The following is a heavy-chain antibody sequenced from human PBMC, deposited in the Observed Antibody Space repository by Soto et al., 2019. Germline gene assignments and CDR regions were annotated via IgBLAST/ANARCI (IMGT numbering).Heavy chain of an antibody. J-gene: IGHJ6*02. CDR2: ISSSGGST. CDR3: MRPAPRGRHYFYFGMDV. V-gene: IGHV3-23*01. Sequence: GGSLRLSCAAPGFTFSSYAMSWVRQAPGKGLEWVSGISSSGGSTYYADSVKGRFTISRDNSKNTLFLRMNRPRVEDTAVYYCMRPAPRGRHYFYFGMDVWGQGTTVT. D-gene: IGHD3-10*01. CDR1: GFTFSSYA.